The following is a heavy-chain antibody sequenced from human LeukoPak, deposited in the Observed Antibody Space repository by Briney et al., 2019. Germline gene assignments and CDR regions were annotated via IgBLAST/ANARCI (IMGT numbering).Heavy chain of an antibody. Sequence: GGSLRLSCAASGFIFTNYFMSWVRQAPGKGLEWVASIKHDRSEKYYVDSVRGRFTISRDNTMNSLYLQMSSLRAEDTAVYYCATDRGWRTSGYYLYYFEYWGQGTLVTFSS. CDR2: IKHDRSEK. CDR3: ATDRGWRTSGYYLYYFEY. V-gene: IGHV3-7*01. D-gene: IGHD3-3*01. J-gene: IGHJ4*02. CDR1: GFIFTNYF.